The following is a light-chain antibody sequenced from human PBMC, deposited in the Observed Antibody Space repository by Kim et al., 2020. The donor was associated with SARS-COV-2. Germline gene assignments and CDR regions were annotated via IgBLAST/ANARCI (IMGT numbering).Light chain of an antibody. J-gene: IGLJ2*01. Sequence: SVSPEQTASITCSGDKLVDKYVCWHQQKPGQSPVLVIYQDNKRPSGIPVRFSGSNSGNTATLTISGTQAMDEADYYCQAWDGNTVVFGGGTKLTVL. V-gene: IGLV3-1*01. CDR2: QDN. CDR3: QAWDGNTVV. CDR1: KLVDKY.